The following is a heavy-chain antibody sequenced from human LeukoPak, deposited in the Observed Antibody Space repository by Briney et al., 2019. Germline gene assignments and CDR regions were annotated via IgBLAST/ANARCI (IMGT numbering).Heavy chain of an antibody. CDR2: ITPSGGST. CDR1: GYTFTSYY. Sequence: ASVQVSCMASGYTFTSYYMHWVRQAPGQGVEWMGIITPSGGSTSYAQKFQGRVTMTRDTSTSTVYMELISLRSEDTAVYYCSRDGPRIAALGEDFDYWGQGTLVTVSS. CDR3: SRDGPRIAALGEDFDY. D-gene: IGHD6-6*01. J-gene: IGHJ4*02. V-gene: IGHV1-46*01.